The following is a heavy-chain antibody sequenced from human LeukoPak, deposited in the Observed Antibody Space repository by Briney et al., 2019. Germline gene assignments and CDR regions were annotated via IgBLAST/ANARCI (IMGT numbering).Heavy chain of an antibody. V-gene: IGHV3-74*01. Sequence: GGSLRLSCAASGFTFSSYWMHWVRQAPGKGLVWVSRINSDGSSTSYADSVKGRFTISRDNAKNTLYLQMNSLRAEDTAVYYCARAILYWSSGLQLNDYWGQGTLVTVSS. D-gene: IGHD5-24*01. CDR2: INSDGSST. CDR1: GFTFSSYW. J-gene: IGHJ4*02. CDR3: ARAILYWSSGLQLNDY.